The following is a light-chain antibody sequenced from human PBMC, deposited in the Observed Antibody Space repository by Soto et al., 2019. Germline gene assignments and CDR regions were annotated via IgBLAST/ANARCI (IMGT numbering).Light chain of an antibody. Sequence: QSVLTQPRSVSASPGQSVTISCTGTSSDVGAYNFVSWYRQHPGKAPKLMLYDVSKRPSGVPDRFSGSRSGNTASLTISGLQTEDEADYCCCSYAGSSSVVFGGGTKLTVL. CDR3: CSYAGSSSVV. V-gene: IGLV2-11*01. CDR1: SSDVGAYNF. J-gene: IGLJ2*01. CDR2: DVS.